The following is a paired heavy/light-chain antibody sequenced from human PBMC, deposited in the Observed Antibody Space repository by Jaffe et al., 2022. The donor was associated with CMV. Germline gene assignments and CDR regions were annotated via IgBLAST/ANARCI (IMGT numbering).Light chain of an antibody. Sequence: QSVLTQPPSVSGAPGQRVTISCSGTSSNIGADYDVHWYQQFPGTAPRLLIYGNNNRPSGVPDRFSGSKSGTSASLAITGLQADDEAEYYCQSYDISLSAHVFGGGTQLTVL. CDR1: SSNIGADYD. J-gene: IGLJ7*01. CDR3: QSYDISLSAHV. CDR2: GNN. V-gene: IGLV1-40*01.
Heavy chain of an antibody. D-gene: IGHD1-1*01. CDR1: GFNFDDYA. V-gene: IGHV3-9*01. J-gene: IGHJ2*01. CDR2: ITWNSGRI. CDR3: VKDKDSGNFWHFDL. Sequence: EVQLVESGGGLVQPGTSLSLSCAASGFNFDDYAMHWVRQAPGKGLEWVSGITWNSGRIAYADSVKGRFTISRDTAKNFLYLQMNSLRPEDTAFYYCVKDKDSGNFWHFDLWGRGTLVTVSS.